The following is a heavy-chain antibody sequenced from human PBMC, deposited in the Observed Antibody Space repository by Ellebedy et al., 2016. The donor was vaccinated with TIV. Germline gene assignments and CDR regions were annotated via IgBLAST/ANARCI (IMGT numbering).Heavy chain of an antibody. J-gene: IGHJ3*02. V-gene: IGHV1-24*01. CDR3: ARDPSPYDYGDLPRGRGYAFDI. Sequence: ASVKVSCKVSGYTLTELSMHWVRQAPGKGLEWMGGFDPEDGETIYAQKFQGRVTMTEDTSTDTAYMELSSLRSEDTAVYYCARDPSPYDYGDLPRGRGYAFDIWGQGTMVTVSS. D-gene: IGHD4-17*01. CDR2: FDPEDGET. CDR1: GYTLTELS.